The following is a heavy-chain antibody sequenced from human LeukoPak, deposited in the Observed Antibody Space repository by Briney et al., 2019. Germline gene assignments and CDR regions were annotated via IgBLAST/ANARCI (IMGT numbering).Heavy chain of an antibody. J-gene: IGHJ3*02. CDR2: IKQDGSEK. CDR1: GFTYSSYW. Sequence: GGSLRLSCAASGFTYSSYWMSWVRQAPGKGLEWVANIKQDGSEKYYVDSVKGRFTISRDNAKNSLYLQMNSLRAEDTAVYYCARAGGTYYGIAFDIWGQGTMVTVSS. V-gene: IGHV3-7*01. CDR3: ARAGGTYYGIAFDI. D-gene: IGHD1-26*01.